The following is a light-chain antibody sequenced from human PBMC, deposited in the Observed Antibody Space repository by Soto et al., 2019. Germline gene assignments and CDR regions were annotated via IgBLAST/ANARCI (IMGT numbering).Light chain of an antibody. CDR1: SSDIGGYKY. CDR3: CSFAGGTNSVL. V-gene: IGLV2-8*01. J-gene: IGLJ2*01. Sequence: QSALTQPPSASGSPGQSVTISCTGTSSDIGGYKYVSWYQQHPGKAPKVILYEVSERPSGVPDRFSGSKSGNSASLTVSGLQPDDEADYYCCSFAGGTNSVLFGGGTKLTVL. CDR2: EVS.